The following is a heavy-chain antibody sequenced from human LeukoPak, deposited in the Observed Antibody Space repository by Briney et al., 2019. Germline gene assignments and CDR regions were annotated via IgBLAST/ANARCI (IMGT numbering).Heavy chain of an antibody. D-gene: IGHD2-2*01. V-gene: IGHV1-69*06. CDR2: IIPIFGTA. Sequence: ASVKVSCKASGGTFSSYAISWVRQAPGQGLEWMGGIIPIFGTANYAQKFQGRVTITAGKSTSTAYMELSSLRSEDTAVYYCARGGCSSTSCQGGVWFDPWGQGTLVTVSS. J-gene: IGHJ5*02. CDR1: GGTFSSYA. CDR3: ARGGCSSTSCQGGVWFDP.